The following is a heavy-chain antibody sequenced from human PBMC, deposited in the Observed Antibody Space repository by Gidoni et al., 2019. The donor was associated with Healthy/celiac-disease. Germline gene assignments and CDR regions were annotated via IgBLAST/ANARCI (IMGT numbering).Heavy chain of an antibody. CDR2: IIPTFGTA. J-gene: IGHJ5*02. CDR3: ARVGVYCTNGVCYDDWFDP. Sequence: QVQLVQSGAEVKKPGSSVKVSCKASGGPFSSYAISWVRQAPGQGLEWMGGIIPTFGTANYAQKFQGRVTITADESTSTAYMELSSLRSEDTAVYYCARVGVYCTNGVCYDDWFDPWGQGTLVTVSS. CDR1: GGPFSSYA. D-gene: IGHD2-8*01. V-gene: IGHV1-69*01.